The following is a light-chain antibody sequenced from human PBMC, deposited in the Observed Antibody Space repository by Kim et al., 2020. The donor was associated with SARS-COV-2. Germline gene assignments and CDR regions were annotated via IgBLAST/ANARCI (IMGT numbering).Light chain of an antibody. CDR1: QDISNY. J-gene: IGKJ4*01. Sequence: DIQMTQSPSSLSASVGDRVTITCQASQDISNYLNWYQQKPGKAPKLLIYDASNLETGVPSRFSGSGSGTDFTFTISSLQPEDIATYYWQQYDNLRGDLTFGGGTKVDIK. CDR3: QQYDNLRGDLT. CDR2: DAS. V-gene: IGKV1-33*01.